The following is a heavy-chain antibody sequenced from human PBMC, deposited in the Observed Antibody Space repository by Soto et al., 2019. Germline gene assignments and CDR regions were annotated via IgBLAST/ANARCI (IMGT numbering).Heavy chain of an antibody. CDR3: AGSRGFGFDF. CDR1: DYSFNSYG. J-gene: IGHJ4*02. Sequence: QVQLVQSGDELKKPGASVKVSCKASDYSFNSYGITWVRKAPGQGLEWMGWLSGDNGDIKYAQKFQSRVTMTTDMSTSTVYMELRSLSSDDTAVYFCAGSRGFGFDFWGQGTLVTVSS. CDR2: LSGDNGDI. V-gene: IGHV1-18*01. D-gene: IGHD2-15*01.